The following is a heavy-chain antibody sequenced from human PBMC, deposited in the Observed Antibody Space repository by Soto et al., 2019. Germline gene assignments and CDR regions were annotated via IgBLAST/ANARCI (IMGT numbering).Heavy chain of an antibody. D-gene: IGHD3-22*01. J-gene: IGHJ4*02. Sequence: TSETLSLTCTVSGGSITSSKHYWSWIRQHPGKGLEWIGYIYLSGFTYSNPSLKSRVSMSIDTSKNEFSLKLSSVTAADTAVYYCARDYNSQGYFDFCGKGTLVTVYS. CDR2: IYLSGFT. CDR3: ARDYNSQGYFDF. V-gene: IGHV4-30-4*08. CDR1: GGSITSSKHY.